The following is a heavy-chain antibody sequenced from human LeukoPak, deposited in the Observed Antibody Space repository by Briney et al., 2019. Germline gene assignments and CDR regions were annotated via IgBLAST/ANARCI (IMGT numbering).Heavy chain of an antibody. CDR2: IYTSGST. Sequence: PSETLSLTCTISGGSISSGSYYWSWIRQPAGKGLEWIGRIYTSGSTNYNPSLKSRVTISVDTSKNQFSLKLSSVTAADTAVYCCARDPAYDFWSGYSEDVWGKGTTVTVSS. CDR1: GGSISSGSYY. CDR3: ARDPAYDFWSGYSEDV. D-gene: IGHD3-3*01. J-gene: IGHJ6*04. V-gene: IGHV4-61*02.